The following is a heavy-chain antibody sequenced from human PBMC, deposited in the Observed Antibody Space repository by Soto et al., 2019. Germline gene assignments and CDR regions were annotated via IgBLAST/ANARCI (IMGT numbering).Heavy chain of an antibody. D-gene: IGHD1-1*01. CDR1: GGSISSYY. CDR2: FYYSGST. Sequence: PSETLSLTCTVSGGSISSYYWSWIRQPPGKGLEWIGYFYYSGSTNYNPSLKSRVTISVDTSKNQFSLKLSSVTAADTALYYCAKDRPRRTSGYFFDYWGQGTPVTVSS. V-gene: IGHV4-59*01. CDR3: AKDRPRRTSGYFFDY. J-gene: IGHJ4*02.